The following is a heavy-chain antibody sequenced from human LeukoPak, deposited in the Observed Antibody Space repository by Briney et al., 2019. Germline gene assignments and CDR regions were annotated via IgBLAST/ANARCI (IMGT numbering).Heavy chain of an antibody. V-gene: IGHV4-59*12. Sequence: SETLSLTCTVSGGSISSYYWSWIRQPPGKGLEWIGYIYYSGSTNYNPSLKSRVTISVDTSKNQFSLKLSSVTAADTAVYYCAGRRYYGSGSPLGYWGQGTLVTVSS. CDR2: IYYSGST. D-gene: IGHD3-10*01. CDR3: AGRRYYGSGSPLGY. CDR1: GGSISSYY. J-gene: IGHJ4*02.